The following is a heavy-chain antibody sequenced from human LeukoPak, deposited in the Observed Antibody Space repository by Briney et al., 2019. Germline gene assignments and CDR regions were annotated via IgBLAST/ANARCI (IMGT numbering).Heavy chain of an antibody. CDR3: AKDYYDFWSGSLPNWFDP. Sequence: GGSLRLSCAASGFTFSSYAMSWVRQAPGKGLGWVSAISGGGGSTYYADSVKGRFTISRDNSKNTLYLQMNSLRAEDTAVYYCAKDYYDFWSGSLPNWFDPWGQGTLVTVSS. CDR2: ISGGGGST. D-gene: IGHD3-3*01. CDR1: GFTFSSYA. V-gene: IGHV3-23*01. J-gene: IGHJ5*02.